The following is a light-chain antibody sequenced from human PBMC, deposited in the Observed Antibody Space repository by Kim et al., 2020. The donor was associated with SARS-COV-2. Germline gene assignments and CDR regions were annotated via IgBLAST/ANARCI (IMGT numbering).Light chain of an antibody. CDR3: THALQTPYT. CDR2: LGS. Sequence: DIVMAQSPLSLPVTPGEPASISCRSSQSLLHSNGYNYLDWYLQKPGQSPQLLIYLGSNRASGVPDRFSGSGSGTDFTLKISRVEAEDVGVYYCTHALQTPYTFGQGTKLEI. CDR1: QSLLHSNGYNY. J-gene: IGKJ2*01. V-gene: IGKV2-28*01.